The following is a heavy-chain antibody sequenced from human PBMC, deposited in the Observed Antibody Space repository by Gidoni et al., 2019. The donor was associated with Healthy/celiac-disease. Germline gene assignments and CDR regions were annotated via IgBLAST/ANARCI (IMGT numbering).Heavy chain of an antibody. CDR3: ARGQSRDGSMDV. V-gene: IGHV4-34*01. CDR2: INHSGST. CDR1: GGSFSGYY. D-gene: IGHD3-10*01. J-gene: IGHJ6*03. Sequence: QVQLQQWGAGLLKPSETLSLTCAVSGGSFSGYYWSWSRQPPGKGLEWIGEINHSGSTNYNPSLKSRVTISVDTSKNQFSLKLSSVTAADTAVYYCARGQSRDGSMDVWGKGTTVTVSS.